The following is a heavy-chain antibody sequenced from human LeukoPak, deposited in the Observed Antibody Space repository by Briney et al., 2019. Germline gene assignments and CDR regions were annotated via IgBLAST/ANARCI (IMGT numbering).Heavy chain of an antibody. D-gene: IGHD1-26*01. CDR1: GFTFSSYA. CDR2: ISYDGSNK. J-gene: IGHJ5*02. CDR3: ARDFANIVGAHPGEYNWFDP. Sequence: PGGSLRLSCAASGFTFSSYAMHWVRQAPGKGLEWVAVISYDGSNKYYADSVKGRFTISRDNSKNTLYLQMNSLRAEDTAVYYCARDFANIVGAHPGEYNWFDPWGQGTLVTVSS. V-gene: IGHV3-30*04.